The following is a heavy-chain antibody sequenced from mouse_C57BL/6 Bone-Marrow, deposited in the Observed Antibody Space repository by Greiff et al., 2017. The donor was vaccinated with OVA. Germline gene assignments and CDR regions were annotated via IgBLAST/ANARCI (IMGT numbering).Heavy chain of an antibody. J-gene: IGHJ3*01. D-gene: IGHD2-1*01. CDR3: ARPVYYGNYPAWFAY. V-gene: IGHV8-12*01. CDR2: IYWDADK. Sequence: QVTLKVSGPGILQSSQTLSLTCSFSGFSLSTSGMGVSWIRQPSGKGLEWLAPIYWDADKRYTPSLKSRLTIAKDTSRNQVFLKITSVDTADTATYYCARPVYYGNYPAWFAYWGQGTLVTVSA. CDR1: GFSLSTSGMG.